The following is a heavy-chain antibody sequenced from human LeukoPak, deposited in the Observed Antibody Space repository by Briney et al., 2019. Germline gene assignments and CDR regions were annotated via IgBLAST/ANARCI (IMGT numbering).Heavy chain of an antibody. CDR2: ISHDGSNN. CDR1: GFTFSRYG. J-gene: IGHJ6*02. D-gene: IGHD2-15*01. Sequence: GGSLRLSCAASGFTFSRYGIHWVRQARGKGLEWVAVISHDGSNNYYADSVKGRFTISRDNSKNTLYLQMISLRAEDTAVYYCAKDTCSGGSCYYYYGMDVWGQGTTVTVSS. V-gene: IGHV3-30*18. CDR3: AKDTCSGGSCYYYYGMDV.